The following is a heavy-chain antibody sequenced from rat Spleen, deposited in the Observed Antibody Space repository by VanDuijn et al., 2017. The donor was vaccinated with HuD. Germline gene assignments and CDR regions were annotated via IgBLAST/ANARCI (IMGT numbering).Heavy chain of an antibody. CDR2: INYGVDIT. V-gene: IGHV5-22*01. J-gene: IGHJ2*01. CDR3: ERQPPTEIVMGAFFDY. D-gene: IGHD1-12*01. Sequence: EVQLVESGGGPVQPGRSLRLSCAASGFTFSNFPMAWVRQTPQKGLEWVTSINYGVDITYFGDSVKGRFTISIDNAKSTLYLKMDSLGSEDTGTYYCERQPPTEIVMGAFFDYWGQGVMVTVSS. CDR1: GFTFSNFP.